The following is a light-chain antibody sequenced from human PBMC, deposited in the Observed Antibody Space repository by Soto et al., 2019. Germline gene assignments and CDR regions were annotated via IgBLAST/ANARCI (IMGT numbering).Light chain of an antibody. V-gene: IGKV3-15*01. CDR1: QSISSN. J-gene: IGKJ3*01. Sequence: EIVMTQSPATLSVSPGERATLSCRASQSISSNLAWYQQKPGQAPRLLISGASTRATGIPARFSGSGSGTDFTLTISSLQPEDFAVYYCQQFHDWPMTFGPVTKVDIK. CDR3: QQFHDWPMT. CDR2: GAS.